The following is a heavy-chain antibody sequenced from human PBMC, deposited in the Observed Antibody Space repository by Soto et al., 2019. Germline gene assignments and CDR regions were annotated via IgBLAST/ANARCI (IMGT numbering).Heavy chain of an antibody. Sequence: EVRLLESGGGLVEPGGSLRLSCTGSGFSFETYGMTWVRQAPGKGLEWVSGISGSGDNTYYADSVKGRFTISRVNARKTVYLQLVSLRAEDTATYYCAKDPYVGWYCSGGTCPITSWGQGTLVIVSS. CDR2: ISGSGDNT. V-gene: IGHV3-23*01. J-gene: IGHJ5*02. CDR3: AKDPYVGWYCSGGTCPITS. CDR1: GFSFETYG. D-gene: IGHD2-15*01.